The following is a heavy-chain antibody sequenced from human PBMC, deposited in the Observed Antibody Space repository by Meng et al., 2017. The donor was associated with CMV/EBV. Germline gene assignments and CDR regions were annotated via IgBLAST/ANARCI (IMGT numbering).Heavy chain of an antibody. Sequence: QVWVVQDGAEVKKPGASVKVSCKASGYTFTSYYMHWVRQAPGQWLEWMGIINPSGGSTSYAQKFQGRVTMTRDTSTSTVYMELSSLRSEDTAVYYCAREGEGVVAATPHFDYWGQGTLVTVSS. J-gene: IGHJ4*02. V-gene: IGHV1-46*01. CDR1: GYTFTSYY. CDR3: AREGEGVVAATPHFDY. D-gene: IGHD2-15*01. CDR2: INPSGGST.